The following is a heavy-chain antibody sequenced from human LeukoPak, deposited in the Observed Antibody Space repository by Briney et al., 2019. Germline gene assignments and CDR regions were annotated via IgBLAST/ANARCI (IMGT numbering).Heavy chain of an antibody. CDR1: GFTFNTFN. V-gene: IGHV3-21*01. D-gene: IGHD3-9*01. Sequence: AGGSLRLSCAASGFTFNTFNMNWVRQAPGKGLEWVSSITSGGDYIYYADSVKGRFTTSRDNAKNSLSLQLNSLRVEDTAVYYCARGHYDVLAASYKWTPDYWGQGTLVTVSS. J-gene: IGHJ4*02. CDR3: ARGHYDVLAASYKWTPDY. CDR2: ITSGGDYI.